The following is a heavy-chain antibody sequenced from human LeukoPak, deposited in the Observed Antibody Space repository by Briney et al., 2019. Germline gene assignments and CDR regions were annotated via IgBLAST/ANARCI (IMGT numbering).Heavy chain of an antibody. CDR3: ARERRTLYFDY. V-gene: IGHV4-38-2*02. D-gene: IGHD1-1*01. J-gene: IGHJ4*02. CDR1: SYSISSGYY. Sequence: PSETLSLTCTVSSYSISSGYYWGWLRQSPGKGLEWIGSMYHSGSTYYNPSLKSRLTISVETSKNQLFLRLNSVTAADTAVYYCARERRTLYFDYWGQGTLVIVSS. CDR2: MYHSGST.